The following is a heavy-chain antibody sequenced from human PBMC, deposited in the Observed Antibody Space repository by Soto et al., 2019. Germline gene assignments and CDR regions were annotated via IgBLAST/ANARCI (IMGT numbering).Heavy chain of an antibody. Sequence: LRLSCAASGFTFSSYAMHWVRQAPGKGLEWVAAISYDGPNQYYGDSVKGRFTISRDNSRNMLYLQMDSLRDEDTALYYCAKVEERWDLTLHYDSWGQGTLVTVSS. D-gene: IGHD1-26*01. V-gene: IGHV3-30*18. J-gene: IGHJ4*02. CDR1: GFTFSSYA. CDR2: ISYDGPNQ. CDR3: AKVEERWDLTLHYDS.